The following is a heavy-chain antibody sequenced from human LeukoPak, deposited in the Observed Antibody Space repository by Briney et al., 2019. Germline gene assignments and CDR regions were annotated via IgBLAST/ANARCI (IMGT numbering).Heavy chain of an antibody. CDR1: GYTFTSYG. CDR2: IGAYNGNT. V-gene: IGHV1-18*01. D-gene: IGHD3-22*01. CDR3: AVYYYDSSGYYGYFQH. Sequence: ASVKVSCKASGYTFTSYGISWVLQAPGQELEWMGWIGAYNGNTNYAQKLQGRVTMTTDTSTSTAYMELRSLRSDDTAVYYCAVYYYDSSGYYGYFQHWGQGTLVTVSS. J-gene: IGHJ1*01.